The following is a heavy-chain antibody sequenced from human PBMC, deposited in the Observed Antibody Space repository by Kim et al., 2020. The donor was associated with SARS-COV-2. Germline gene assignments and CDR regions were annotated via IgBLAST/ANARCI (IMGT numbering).Heavy chain of an antibody. V-gene: IGHV4-39*07. CDR3: ARDFRCSSTSCQDY. J-gene: IGHJ4*02. Sequence: NPSLKSRVTISVDTSKNQFSLKLSSVTAADTAVYYCARDFRCSSTSCQDYWGQGTLVTVSS. D-gene: IGHD2-2*01.